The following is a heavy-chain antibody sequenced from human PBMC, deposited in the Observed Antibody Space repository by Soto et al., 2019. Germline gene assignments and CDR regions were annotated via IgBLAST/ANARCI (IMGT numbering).Heavy chain of an antibody. J-gene: IGHJ4*02. CDR2: IIPIFGTA. Sequence: QVQLVQSGAEVKKPGSSVKVSCKASGGTFSSYAISWGRQAPGQGLEWMGGIIPIFGTANYAQKFQGRVTIPAAESTNTAYMELRSLRSEDTAVYYCARESRYCSRGSCYFLPGIDYWGQGTLVTVSS. CDR3: ARESRYCSRGSCYFLPGIDY. D-gene: IGHD2-15*01. V-gene: IGHV1-69*12. CDR1: GGTFSSYA.